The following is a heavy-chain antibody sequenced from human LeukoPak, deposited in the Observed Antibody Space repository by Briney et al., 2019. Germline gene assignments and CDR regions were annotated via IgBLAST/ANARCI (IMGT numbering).Heavy chain of an antibody. D-gene: IGHD1-26*01. CDR2: IRYDGSNK. Sequence: SGGSLRLSCAASGFTFSSYGMHWVRQAPGKGLEWVAFIRYDGSNKYYADSVKGRFTISRDNSKNTLYLQMNSLRAEDTAVYYCARDPWELRDEDDAFDIWGQGTMVTVSS. V-gene: IGHV3-30*02. CDR1: GFTFSSYG. J-gene: IGHJ3*02. CDR3: ARDPWELRDEDDAFDI.